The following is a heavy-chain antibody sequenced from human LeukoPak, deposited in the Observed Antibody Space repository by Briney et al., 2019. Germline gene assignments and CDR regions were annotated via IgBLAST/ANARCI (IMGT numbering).Heavy chain of an antibody. CDR2: IYYSGST. CDR3: ARGSPNYYDSSGYYCYAFDI. CDR1: GGSISSYC. Sequence: SETLSLTCTVSGGSISSYCWSWIRQPPGKGLEWIGYIYYSGSTNYNPSLKSRVTISVDTSKNQFSLKLSSVTAADTAVYYCARGSPNYYDSSGYYCYAFDIWGQGTMVTVSS. J-gene: IGHJ3*02. D-gene: IGHD3-22*01. V-gene: IGHV4-59*01.